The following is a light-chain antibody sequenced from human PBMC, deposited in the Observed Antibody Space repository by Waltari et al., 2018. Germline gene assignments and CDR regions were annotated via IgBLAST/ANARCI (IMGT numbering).Light chain of an antibody. CDR1: SGHSTNI. V-gene: IGLV4-69*01. Sequence: QLVLTQSPSASASLGASVKFTCTLSSGHSTNIIAWHQQQPEKGPRYLMKVNSDGSHSKGDQIPDRFSGSSSGAEHYLTISSLQSEDEADYYCQTGGHGTWVFGGGTKLTVL. J-gene: IGLJ3*02. CDR2: VNSDGSH. CDR3: QTGGHGTWV.